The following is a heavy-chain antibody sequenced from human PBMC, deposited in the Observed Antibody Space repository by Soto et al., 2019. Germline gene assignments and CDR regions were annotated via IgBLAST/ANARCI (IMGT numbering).Heavy chain of an antibody. CDR3: ASEIGVGVATILYYLDY. CDR2: IIPVFGTT. CDR1: GGTFKNNG. Sequence: QVHLVQSGAEVKKAGSSVKVSCKAPGGTFKNNGISWVRQAPGQGLEWMGGIIPVFGTTNYAQKFQGRLTITADDFTRTVYMELRRLRYEDTAVYYCASEIGVGVATILYYLDYWGPGTLVTVSS. V-gene: IGHV1-69*01. J-gene: IGHJ4*02. D-gene: IGHD5-12*01.